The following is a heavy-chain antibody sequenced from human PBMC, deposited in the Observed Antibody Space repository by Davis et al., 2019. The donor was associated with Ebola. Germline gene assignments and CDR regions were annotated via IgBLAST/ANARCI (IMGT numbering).Heavy chain of an antibody. D-gene: IGHD1-26*01. V-gene: IGHV1-69*05. CDR2: IIPIFGTA. Sequence: SVKVSCKASGGTFSSYAISWVRQAPGQGLEWMGGIIPIFGTANYAQKLQGRVTMTTDTSTSTAYMELRSLRSDDTAVYYCSREAGATTKIYDYWGQGTLVTVSS. CDR3: SREAGATTKIYDY. CDR1: GGTFSSYA. J-gene: IGHJ4*02.